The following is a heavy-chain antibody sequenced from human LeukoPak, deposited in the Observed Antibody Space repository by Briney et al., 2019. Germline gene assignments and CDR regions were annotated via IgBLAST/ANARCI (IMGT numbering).Heavy chain of an antibody. D-gene: IGHD4-17*01. Sequence: GGSLRLSCAASGFTFSSYSMNWIRQAPGKGLEWVSSISSSTSYIYYADSVKGRFTISKDNAKNSLYLQMNSLRAEDTAVYYCARAGGSTVSHSDCWGQGTLVTVSS. V-gene: IGHV3-21*01. CDR2: ISSSTSYI. J-gene: IGHJ4*02. CDR1: GFTFSSYS. CDR3: ARAGGSTVSHSDC.